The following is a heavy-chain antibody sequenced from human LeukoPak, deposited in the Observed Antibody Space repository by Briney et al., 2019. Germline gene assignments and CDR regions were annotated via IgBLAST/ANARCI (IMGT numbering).Heavy chain of an antibody. Sequence: SETLSLTCTVSGGSISSYYWSWIRQPPGKGLEWIAYIFYTGSTNYNPSLKSRVTISVDTSKNQFSLKLSSVTAADTAVYYCARGYYESPGYCYYFDFWGQGTLVTVSS. CDR3: ARGYYESPGYCYYFDF. V-gene: IGHV4-59*01. J-gene: IGHJ4*02. CDR1: GGSISSYY. D-gene: IGHD3-22*01. CDR2: IFYTGST.